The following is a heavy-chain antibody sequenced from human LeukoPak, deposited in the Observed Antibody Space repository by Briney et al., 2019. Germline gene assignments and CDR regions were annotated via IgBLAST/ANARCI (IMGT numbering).Heavy chain of an antibody. CDR3: ARDGLFGDQGYYFDY. J-gene: IGHJ4*02. CDR1: GLTFSGHS. D-gene: IGHD3-10*02. CDR2: ISSSSNYI. Sequence: PGGSLRLSCAASGLTFSGHSMNWVRQAPGKGLEWVSCISSSSNYIYYADSVKGRFTISRDNAKNSLYLQMNSLRAEDTAVYYCARDGLFGDQGYYFDYWGQGTLVTVSS. V-gene: IGHV3-21*01.